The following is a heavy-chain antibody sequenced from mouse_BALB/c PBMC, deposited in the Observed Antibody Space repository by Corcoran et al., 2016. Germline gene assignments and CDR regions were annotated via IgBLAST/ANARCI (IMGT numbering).Heavy chain of an antibody. CDR3: ARGGWPQPWIAY. CDR2: INPYNDGT. D-gene: IGHD2-3*01. V-gene: IGHV1S136*01. Sequence: EVQLQQSGPELVKLGASVKMSFKASGYTFTSYLMHWVKQKPGQGLLWIGYINPYNDGTKYNEKFKGKATLTSDKSSSTAYMELSSLTSEDSAVYYCARGGWPQPWIAYWCQGTLVTVSA. J-gene: IGHJ3*01. CDR1: GYTFTSYL.